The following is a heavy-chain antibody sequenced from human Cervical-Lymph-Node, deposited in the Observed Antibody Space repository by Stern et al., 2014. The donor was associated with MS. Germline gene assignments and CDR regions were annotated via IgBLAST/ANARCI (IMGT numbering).Heavy chain of an antibody. J-gene: IGHJ4*02. CDR1: GFTFTSSA. V-gene: IGHV1-58*01. D-gene: IGHD4-23*01. CDR3: AAVYGGNSLDY. Sequence: QLGQSGPEVKKPGTSVKVSCKASGFTFTSSAVQWVRQARGQRLEWIGWIVVGSGNTKYAQKFQERVTITRDMSTSTAYMELSSLRSEDTAVYYCAAVYGGNSLDYWGQGTLVTVSS. CDR2: IVVGSGNT.